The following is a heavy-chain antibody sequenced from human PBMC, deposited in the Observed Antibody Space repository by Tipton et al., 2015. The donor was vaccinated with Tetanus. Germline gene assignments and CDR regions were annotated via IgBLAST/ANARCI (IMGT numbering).Heavy chain of an antibody. CDR2: IFHSGST. Sequence: TLSLTCTVSGGSISSSSYYWGWIRQPPGKGLEWIAYIFHSGSTNYSPSLKSRVAISMDTSKNQISLKLSSVTAADTAVYYCARRSYCSSSRCFDAFDLWGQGTMVTVSS. V-gene: IGHV4-61*05. J-gene: IGHJ3*01. CDR3: ARRSYCSSSRCFDAFDL. CDR1: GGSISSSSYY. D-gene: IGHD2-2*01.